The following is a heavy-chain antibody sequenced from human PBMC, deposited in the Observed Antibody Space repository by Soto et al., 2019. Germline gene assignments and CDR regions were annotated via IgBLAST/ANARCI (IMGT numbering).Heavy chain of an antibody. V-gene: IGHV3-66*01. CDR2: IYSGGST. Sequence: EVQLVESGGGLVQPGGSLRLSCAASGFTVSSNYMSWVRQAPGKGLEWVSVIYSGGSTYYADSVKGRFTISRDNSKNTLYLQMNSLRVEDTAVYYCARDIGYSQSWFDPWGQGTLVTVSS. CDR3: ARDIGYSQSWFDP. D-gene: IGHD2-15*01. J-gene: IGHJ5*02. CDR1: GFTVSSNY.